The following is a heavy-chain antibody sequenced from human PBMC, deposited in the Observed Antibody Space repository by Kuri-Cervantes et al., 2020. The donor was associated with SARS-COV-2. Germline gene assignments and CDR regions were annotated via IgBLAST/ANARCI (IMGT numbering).Heavy chain of an antibody. J-gene: IGHJ6*03. V-gene: IGHV4-38-2*02. Sequence: GSLRLSCTVSGYSISSGYYWGWIRQPPGKGLEWIGSIYHSGSTYYNPSLKSRVTISVDTSKNQFSLKLSSVTAADTAVYYCARGRGVFQWELLRSTGENYYYYMDVWGKGTTVTVSS. CDR1: GYSISSGYY. CDR2: IYHSGST. D-gene: IGHD1-26*01. CDR3: ARGRGVFQWELLRSTGENYYYYMDV.